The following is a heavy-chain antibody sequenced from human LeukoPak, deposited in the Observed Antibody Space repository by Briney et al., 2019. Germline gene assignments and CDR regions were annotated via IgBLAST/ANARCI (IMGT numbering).Heavy chain of an antibody. V-gene: IGHV4-39*01. Sequence: SETLSLTCTVSGGSISSSGYYWGWIRQPPGKGLEWIGTVYYAGSTYYNPSINSRVTISEDTSRNQFSLKLNSVTAADTAVYDCARGSGTYYYDSGGYLNWFDPWGQGILVTVSS. CDR3: ARGSGTYYYDSGGYLNWFDP. D-gene: IGHD3-22*01. CDR2: VYYAGST. CDR1: GGSISSSGYY. J-gene: IGHJ5*02.